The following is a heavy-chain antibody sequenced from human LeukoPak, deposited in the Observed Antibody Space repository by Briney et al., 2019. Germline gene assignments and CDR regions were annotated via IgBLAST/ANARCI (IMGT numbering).Heavy chain of an antibody. CDR3: AKDRLYFGNDFGDY. Sequence: GGSLRLSCAASGFTFSDYYMSWVRQAPGKGLEWVSVISNGGDHTYYADSVKGRFAISRDNSKNTLYLQMNSLRTEDTAIYYCAKDRLYFGNDFGDYWGQGTLATVSS. J-gene: IGHJ4*02. CDR2: ISNGGDHT. V-gene: IGHV3-23*01. D-gene: IGHD3-9*01. CDR1: GFTFSDYY.